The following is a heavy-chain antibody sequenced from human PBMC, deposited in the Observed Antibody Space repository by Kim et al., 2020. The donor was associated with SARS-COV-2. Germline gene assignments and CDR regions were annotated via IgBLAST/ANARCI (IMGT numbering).Heavy chain of an antibody. Sequence: SSSNIYNAGSVKGRFTISRTKAKNTLYLRMNSLRDEDTAVYYCAGAPGDYWGQGTLVTVSS. CDR3: AGAPGDY. V-gene: IGHV3-48*02. CDR2: SSSNI. J-gene: IGHJ4*02.